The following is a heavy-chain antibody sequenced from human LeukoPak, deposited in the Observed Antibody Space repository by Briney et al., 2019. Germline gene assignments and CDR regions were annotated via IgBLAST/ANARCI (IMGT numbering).Heavy chain of an antibody. CDR1: GGSISSYY. J-gene: IGHJ5*02. D-gene: IGHD3-3*01. CDR3: AREGPRRITIFGVVPDLNWFDP. CDR2: IYYSGST. Sequence: SETLSLTCTVTGGSISSYYWSWIRQPPGKGLEWIGYIYYSGSTNYNPSLKSRVTISVDTSKNQFSLKLSSVTAADTAVYYCAREGPRRITIFGVVPDLNWFDPWGQGTLVTVSS. V-gene: IGHV4-59*01.